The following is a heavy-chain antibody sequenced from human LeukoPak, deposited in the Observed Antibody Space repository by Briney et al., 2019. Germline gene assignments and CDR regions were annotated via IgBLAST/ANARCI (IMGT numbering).Heavy chain of an antibody. V-gene: IGHV1-2*02. CDR2: INPNSGGT. Sequence: ASVKVSCKASGYTFTSYAMNWVRQAPGQGLEWMGWINPNSGGTNYAQKFRGRVTMTRDTSINTAYLEVTGLRSDDTAHYYCATLTTSKITSLYYFEDWGQGTLVTVSS. J-gene: IGHJ4*02. CDR3: ATLTTSKITSLYYFED. D-gene: IGHD3-9*01. CDR1: GYTFTSYA.